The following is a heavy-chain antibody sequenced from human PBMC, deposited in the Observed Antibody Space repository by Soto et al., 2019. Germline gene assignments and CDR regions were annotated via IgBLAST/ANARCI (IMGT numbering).Heavy chain of an antibody. CDR2: ISGSGGST. D-gene: IGHD3-10*01. Sequence: PGWSLRLSCAASGFTFSSYAMSWVRQAPGKGLEWVSAISGSGGSTYYADSVKGRFTISRDNSKNTLYLQMNSLRAEDTAVYYCAKRSRSGISYYYYYMDVWGKGTTVTVSS. CDR1: GFTFSSYA. CDR3: AKRSRSGISYYYYYMDV. V-gene: IGHV3-23*01. J-gene: IGHJ6*03.